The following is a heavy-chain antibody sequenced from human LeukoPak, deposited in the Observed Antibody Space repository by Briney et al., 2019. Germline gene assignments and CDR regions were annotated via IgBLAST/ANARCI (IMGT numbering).Heavy chain of an antibody. CDR1: GFPFSRYW. Sequence: PGGSLRLSCAASGFPFSRYWMSWVRQAPGKGQEWVANIKQDGGEKFYVDSVKGRFTISRDNAKNSLYLQMNSLRAEDTAVYYCAREDHSNYNYWGQGTLVTVSS. D-gene: IGHD4-11*01. CDR3: AREDHSNYNY. CDR2: IKQDGGEK. V-gene: IGHV3-7*01. J-gene: IGHJ4*02.